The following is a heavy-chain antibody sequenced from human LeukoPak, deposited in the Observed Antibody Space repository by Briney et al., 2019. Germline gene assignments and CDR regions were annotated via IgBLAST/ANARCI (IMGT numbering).Heavy chain of an antibody. CDR2: IIPIFGTA. CDR1: GGTFISYA. Sequence: SVKVSCKASGGTFISYAISWVRQAPGQGLEWMGGIIPIFGTANYAQKFQGRVTITADESTSTAYMELSGLRSEDTAVYYCAREGKAHSGSYNRAFDIWGQGTRVTVSS. D-gene: IGHD1-26*01. V-gene: IGHV1-69*13. J-gene: IGHJ3*02. CDR3: AREGKAHSGSYNRAFDI.